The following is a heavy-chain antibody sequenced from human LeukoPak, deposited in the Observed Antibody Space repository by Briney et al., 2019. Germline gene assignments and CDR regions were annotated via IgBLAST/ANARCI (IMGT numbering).Heavy chain of an antibody. CDR3: ARASGRGLYYFDY. CDR1: GFTFNTYA. V-gene: IGHV3-64*01. D-gene: IGHD2-15*01. Sequence: GGSLRLSCAASGFTFNTYAMHWVRQAPGKGLEFVSSISSSGGNTYYANSVKGRFTISRDDSKNTLYLQMGSLRPEVMAVYYCARASGRGLYYFDYWGQGTPVTVSS. J-gene: IGHJ4*02. CDR2: ISSSGGNT.